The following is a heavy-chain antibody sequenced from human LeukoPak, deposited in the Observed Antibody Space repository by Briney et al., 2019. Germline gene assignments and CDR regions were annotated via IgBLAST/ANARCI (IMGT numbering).Heavy chain of an antibody. CDR2: VSDDGNKK. CDR3: ARGQLLLEGYFYYMDI. CDR1: GFTFSSYP. Sequence: GGSLRLSCAASGFTFSSYPMHWVRQAPGKGLEWVAVVSDDGNKKFDADFVKGRFTISRDNSKNTLYLQMNSLRGEDTAVYYCARGQLLLEGYFYYMDIWGEGTTVAVSS. D-gene: IGHD2-2*01. J-gene: IGHJ6*03. V-gene: IGHV3-30-3*01.